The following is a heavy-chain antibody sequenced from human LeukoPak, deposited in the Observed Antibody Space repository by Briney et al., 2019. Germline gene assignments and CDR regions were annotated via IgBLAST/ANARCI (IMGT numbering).Heavy chain of an antibody. D-gene: IGHD3-3*01. CDR3: ARHGSGYYFFDY. J-gene: IGHJ4*02. CDR1: GGSIRSFY. Sequence: SETLSLTCTVSGGSIRSFYWSWIRQPPGKGLEWIGYIFYSGSTNYNPSLKSRVTISVDTSKNQFSLKLSAVTAADTAVYYCARHGSGYYFFDYWGQGTLVTVSS. CDR2: IFYSGST. V-gene: IGHV4-59*08.